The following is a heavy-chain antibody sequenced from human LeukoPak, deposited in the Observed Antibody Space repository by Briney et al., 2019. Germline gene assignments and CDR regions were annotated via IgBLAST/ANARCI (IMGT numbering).Heavy chain of an antibody. J-gene: IGHJ4*02. CDR3: ARGGSYYGSGSYPPFDY. CDR1: GGSISSYY. V-gene: IGHV4-39*01. Sequence: SETLSLTCTVSGGSISSYYWGWIRQPPGRGLEWIGSIYYSGSTYYNPSLKSRVTISVDTSKNQFSLKLSSVTAADTAVYYCARGGSYYGSGSYPPFDYWGQGTLVTVSS. CDR2: IYYSGST. D-gene: IGHD3-10*01.